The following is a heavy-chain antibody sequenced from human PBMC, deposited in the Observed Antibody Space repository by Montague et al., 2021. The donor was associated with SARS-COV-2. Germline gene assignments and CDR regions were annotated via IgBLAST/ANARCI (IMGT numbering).Heavy chain of an antibody. CDR1: GEPISGFF. J-gene: IGHJ4*02. CDR2: IYASGGT. CDR3: ARGGYGGWTGYYFDY. Sequence: SETLSLTCSVSGEPISGFFWNWIRQPAGKGLEWIGRIYASGGTDYNPSLESRVTMSVDTSKNHFSLRLSSVTAADTAMYYCARGGYGGWTGYYFDYRGQGTLVTVSS. D-gene: IGHD4/OR15-4a*01. V-gene: IGHV4-4*07.